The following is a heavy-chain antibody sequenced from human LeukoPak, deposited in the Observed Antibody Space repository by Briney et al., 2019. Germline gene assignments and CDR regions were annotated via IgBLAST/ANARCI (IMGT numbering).Heavy chain of an antibody. Sequence: PSETLSLTCTVSGGSISSNSYYWGWVRQPPGKGLEWIGNIYYSGSTYYNPSLKSRATISVDTSKNQFSLKMSSVTAADTAVYYCARGTAMVYWYFDLWGRGTLVTVSS. D-gene: IGHD5-18*01. CDR2: IYYSGST. J-gene: IGHJ2*01. CDR1: GGSISSNSYY. V-gene: IGHV4-39*07. CDR3: ARGTAMVYWYFDL.